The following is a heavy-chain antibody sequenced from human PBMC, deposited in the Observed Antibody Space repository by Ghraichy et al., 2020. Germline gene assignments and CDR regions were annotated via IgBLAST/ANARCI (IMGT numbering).Heavy chain of an antibody. CDR3: ARDVYDFWSGYADSYYGMDV. CDR1: GFTVSSNY. CDR2: IYSGGST. Sequence: GGSLRLSCAASGFTVSSNYMSWVRQAPGKGLEWVSVIYSGGSTYYADSVKGRFTISRDNSKNTLYLQMNSLRAEDTAVYYCARDVYDFWSGYADSYYGMDVWGQGTTVTVSS. D-gene: IGHD3-3*01. J-gene: IGHJ6*02. V-gene: IGHV3-66*02.